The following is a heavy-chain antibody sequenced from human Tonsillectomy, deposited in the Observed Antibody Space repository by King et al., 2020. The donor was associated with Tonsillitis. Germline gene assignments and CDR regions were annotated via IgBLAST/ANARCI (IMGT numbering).Heavy chain of an antibody. CDR3: ARSLTMVRGEDY. V-gene: IGHV4-34*01. D-gene: IGHD3-10*01. CDR2: INHSGST. Sequence: VQLQQWGAGLLKPSETLSLTCAVYGGSFSGYYWSWIRQPPGKGLEWIGEINHSGSTNYNPSLKSRVTISVDTSKNQFSLKLSSVTAADTAVYYCARSLTMVRGEDYWGQGTLVTVSS. CDR1: GGSFSGYY. J-gene: IGHJ4*02.